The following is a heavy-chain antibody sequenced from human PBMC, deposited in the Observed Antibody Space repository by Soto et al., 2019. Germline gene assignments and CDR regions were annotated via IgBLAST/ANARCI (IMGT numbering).Heavy chain of an antibody. CDR3: ARALRVHSSSSRSGY. CDR2: INPNSGGT. D-gene: IGHD6-6*01. CDR1: GYTFTGYY. Sequence: ASVKVSCKASGYTFTGYYMHWVRQAPGQGLEWMGWINPNSGGTNYAQKFQGRVTMTRDTSISTAYVELSRLRSDDTAVYYCARALRVHSSSSRSGYWGQGTLVTVSS. J-gene: IGHJ4*02. V-gene: IGHV1-2*02.